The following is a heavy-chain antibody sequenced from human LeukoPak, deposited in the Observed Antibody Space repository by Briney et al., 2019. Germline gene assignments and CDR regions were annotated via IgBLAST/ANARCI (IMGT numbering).Heavy chain of an antibody. CDR2: RSYDESNK. J-gene: IGHJ4*02. CDR3: ARGGGESSSGQLFDY. D-gene: IGHD6-19*01. V-gene: IGHV3-30*04. CDR1: GFTFSSYA. Sequence: PGGSLRLSCTASGFTFSSYAIHWVRQAPGKGLEWVAIRSYDESNKYYADSVKGRFTISRDNSKNTLYLQMNSLRADDTAVYYCARGGGESSSGQLFDYWGQGTLVTVSS.